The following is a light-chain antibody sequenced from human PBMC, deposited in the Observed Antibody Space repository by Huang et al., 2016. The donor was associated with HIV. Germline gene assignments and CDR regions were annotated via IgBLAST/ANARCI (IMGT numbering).Light chain of an antibody. Sequence: DIQLTQSPSSLFASVGGRVTITCRASQDISSSLAWYQQKPGKAPTLLLSAASRLESGVPSRFGGSGSGTEYTLIIDSLQPEDFASYLCQQYYLTPYSFGQGTKLEI. J-gene: IGKJ2*01. V-gene: IGKV1-NL1*01. CDR2: AAS. CDR1: QDISSS. CDR3: QQYYLTPYS.